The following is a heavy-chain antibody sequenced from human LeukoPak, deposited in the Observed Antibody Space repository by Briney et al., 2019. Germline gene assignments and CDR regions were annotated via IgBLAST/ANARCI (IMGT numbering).Heavy chain of an antibody. V-gene: IGHV4-28*05. CDR1: GYSISSSNW. CDR3: ARVGSSSWSYYYYYYYMDV. D-gene: IGHD6-13*01. CDR2: IYYSGSI. Sequence: SETLSLTCTVSGYSISSSNWWGWIRQPPGKGLEWIGYIYYSGSIYYNPSLKSRVTMSVDTSKNQFSLKLSSVTAADTAVYYCARVGSSSWSYYYYYYYMDVWGKGTTVTISS. J-gene: IGHJ6*03.